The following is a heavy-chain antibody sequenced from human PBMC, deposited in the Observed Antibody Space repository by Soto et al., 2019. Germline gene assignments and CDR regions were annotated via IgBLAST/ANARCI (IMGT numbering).Heavy chain of an antibody. V-gene: IGHV1-3*01. CDR1: GYTFTSYA. CDR3: ARDKCSSTSCYWFDP. D-gene: IGHD2-2*01. CDR2: INAGNGNT. Sequence: ASVKVSCKASGYTFTSYAMHWVRQAPGQRLEWMGWINAGNGNTKYSQKFQGRVTITRDTSASTAYMELSSLRSEDTAVYYCARDKCSSTSCYWFDPWGQGTLVTVSS. J-gene: IGHJ5*02.